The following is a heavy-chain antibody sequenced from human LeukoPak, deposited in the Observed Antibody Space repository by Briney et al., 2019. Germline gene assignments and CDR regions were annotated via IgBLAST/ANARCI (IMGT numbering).Heavy chain of an antibody. D-gene: IGHD6-19*01. CDR1: GFTFVDYA. CDR2: ITGNGRNT. Sequence: PGGSLRLSCAASGFTFVDYAMDWVRQAPGKGLEWVSLITGNGRNTYYADSVEGRFTISRDNSKNSLYLQMNSLRIEDTAFYYCAKPRGSGWSPFDYWGQGTLVTVSS. J-gene: IGHJ4*02. V-gene: IGHV3-43*02. CDR3: AKPRGSGWSPFDY.